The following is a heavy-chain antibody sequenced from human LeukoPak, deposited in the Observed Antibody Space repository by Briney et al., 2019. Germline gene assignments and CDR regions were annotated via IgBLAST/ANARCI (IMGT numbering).Heavy chain of an antibody. D-gene: IGHD3-10*01. CDR2: INHSGST. Sequence: SSETLSLTCAVYGVSFSGYYWSWIRQPPGKGLEWIGEINHSGSTNYNPYLKSRVTISVDTSKNQFSLKLSSVTAADTAVYYCARGLYGSGSYYMAPNWFDPWGQGTLVTVSS. V-gene: IGHV4-34*01. CDR3: ARGLYGSGSYYMAPNWFDP. CDR1: GVSFSGYY. J-gene: IGHJ5*02.